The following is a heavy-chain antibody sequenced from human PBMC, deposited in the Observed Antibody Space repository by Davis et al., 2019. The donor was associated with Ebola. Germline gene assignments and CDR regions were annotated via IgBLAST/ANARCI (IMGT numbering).Heavy chain of an antibody. J-gene: IGHJ4*02. CDR1: GFTVSSNY. Sequence: GESLKISCAASGFTVSSNYMSWVRQAPGKGLEWVSVIYSGGSTYYADSVKGRFTIPRDNSKNTLYLQMNSLRAEDTAVYYCASGESYYPSHFDYWGQGTLVTVSS. D-gene: IGHD3-10*01. CDR2: IYSGGST. CDR3: ASGESYYPSHFDY. V-gene: IGHV3-66*01.